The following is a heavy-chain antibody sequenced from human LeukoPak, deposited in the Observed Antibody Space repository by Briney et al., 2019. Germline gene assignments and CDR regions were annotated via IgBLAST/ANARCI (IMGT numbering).Heavy chain of an antibody. Sequence: PGGSLRLSCAASGFTFSSYSMNWVRQAPGKGLEWVSYISSSSSTIYYADSVKGRFTISRDNAKNSLYLQMNSLRAEDTAVYYCARDLQLDRFDYWGQGTLVTVSS. D-gene: IGHD6-6*01. CDR2: ISSSSSTI. CDR1: GFTFSSYS. V-gene: IGHV3-48*01. J-gene: IGHJ4*02. CDR3: ARDLQLDRFDY.